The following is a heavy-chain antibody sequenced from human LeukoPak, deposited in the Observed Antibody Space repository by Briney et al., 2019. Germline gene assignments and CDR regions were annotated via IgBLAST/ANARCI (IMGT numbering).Heavy chain of an antibody. D-gene: IGHD3-3*01. V-gene: IGHV1-2*02. J-gene: IGHJ4*02. Sequence: ASVEVSCKASGYTFTGYYMHWVRQAPGQGLEWMGWINPNSGGTNYAQKFQGRVTMTRDTSISTAYMELSRLRSDDTAVYYCARVSDFWSGYFEYWGQGTLVTVSS. CDR1: GYTFTGYY. CDR3: ARVSDFWSGYFEY. CDR2: INPNSGGT.